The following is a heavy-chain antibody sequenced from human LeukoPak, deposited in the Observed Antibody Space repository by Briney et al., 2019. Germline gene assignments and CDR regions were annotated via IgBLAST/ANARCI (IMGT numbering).Heavy chain of an antibody. Sequence: TSETLSLTCTVSGGSIISNYWSWIRQSAGTGLEWIGRIYGSGITDYNPSLKSRVTMSLDTSRKQFSLRPTSVTAADTAVYYCARLKFYDSTGYSPGYYMDVWGKGTTVSVFS. CDR1: GGSIISNY. CDR2: IYGSGIT. J-gene: IGHJ6*03. D-gene: IGHD3-22*01. V-gene: IGHV4-4*07. CDR3: ARLKFYDSTGYSPGYYMDV.